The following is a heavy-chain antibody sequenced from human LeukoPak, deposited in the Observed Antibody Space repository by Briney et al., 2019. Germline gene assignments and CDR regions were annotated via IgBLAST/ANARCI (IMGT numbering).Heavy chain of an antibody. Sequence: SETLSLTCAVSGGSISSGGYSWSWIRQPPGKGLEWIGYIYHSGSTYYNPSLKSRVTISVDRSKNQFSLKLSSVTAADTAVYYCARAGGTGHYYDSSGHYNKLGIDAFDIWGQGTMVTVSS. CDR2: IYHSGST. V-gene: IGHV4-30-2*01. CDR1: GGSISSGGYS. CDR3: ARAGGTGHYYDSSGHYNKLGIDAFDI. D-gene: IGHD3-22*01. J-gene: IGHJ3*02.